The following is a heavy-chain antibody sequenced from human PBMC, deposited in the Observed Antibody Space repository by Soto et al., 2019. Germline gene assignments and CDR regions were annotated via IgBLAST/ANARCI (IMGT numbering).Heavy chain of an antibody. V-gene: IGHV1-2*02. Sequence: ASVKVACKASGYTFTCYYMHCVQQAPGQGLEWMGWINPNSGGTNYAQKFQGRVTMTRDTSISTAYMELGRLRSDDTAVYYCARDSEYCGGDCLHGMDVWGQGTTVTVYS. J-gene: IGHJ6*02. D-gene: IGHD2-21*02. CDR2: INPNSGGT. CDR3: ARDSEYCGGDCLHGMDV. CDR1: GYTFTCYY.